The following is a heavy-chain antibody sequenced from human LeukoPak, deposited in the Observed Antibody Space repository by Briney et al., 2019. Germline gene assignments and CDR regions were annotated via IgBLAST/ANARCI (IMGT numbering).Heavy chain of an antibody. J-gene: IGHJ4*02. Sequence: GASVKVSCKASGYTFTSYDINWVRQATGQGLEWMGWINPNSGGTNYAQKFQGRVTMTRDTSISTAYMELSRLRSDDTAVYYCARDSGSYADFDYWGQGTLVTVSS. D-gene: IGHD1-26*01. CDR2: INPNSGGT. CDR3: ARDSGSYADFDY. CDR1: GYTFTSYD. V-gene: IGHV1-2*02.